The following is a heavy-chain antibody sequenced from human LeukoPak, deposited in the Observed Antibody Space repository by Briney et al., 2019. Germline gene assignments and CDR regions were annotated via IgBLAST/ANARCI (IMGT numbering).Heavy chain of an antibody. CDR3: AXDYSSSWYYSSYYFDY. V-gene: IGHV1-18*01. J-gene: IGHJ4*02. CDR2: ISAYDGNT. D-gene: IGHD6-13*01. CDR1: GYTFTSYG. Sequence: ASVKVSCKASGYTFTSYGISWVRQAPGQGLEWMGWISAYDGNTNYAQKLQGRVTMTTDTSTSTAYMELRSLRSDDTAVYYCAXDYSSSWYYSSYYFDYWGQGTLVTVSS.